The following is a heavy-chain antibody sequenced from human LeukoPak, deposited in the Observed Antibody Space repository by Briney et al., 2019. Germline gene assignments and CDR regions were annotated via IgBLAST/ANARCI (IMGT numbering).Heavy chain of an antibody. J-gene: IGHJ4*02. V-gene: IGHV3-23*01. CDR2: ISGSGGGA. D-gene: IGHD3-10*01. CDR3: AKRGVVIRVFLVGFHKEAYYFDS. CDR1: GITLSNYG. Sequence: PGGSLRLSCAVSGITLSNYGMSWVRQAPGKGLEWVAGISGSGGGAQYADSVKGRFTISRDNAKNRLYLHMNSLRAEDTAMYFCAKRGVVIRVFLVGFHKEAYYFDSWGQGVLVTVSS.